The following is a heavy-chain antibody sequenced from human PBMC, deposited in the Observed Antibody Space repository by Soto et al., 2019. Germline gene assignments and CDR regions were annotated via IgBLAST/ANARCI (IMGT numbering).Heavy chain of an antibody. Sequence: QAQLVESGGGVVQPGTSLRLSCAASGFTISTHGMHWVRQAPGKGLEWLANIWYDGSNKFYGESVKGRFSISKDNSKNTLYLQMSSLRAEGTAVYYCAAATTWNFHFPYWGQGTQVTVSS. CDR3: AAATTWNFHFPY. J-gene: IGHJ4*02. V-gene: IGHV3-33*03. D-gene: IGHD1-7*01. CDR2: IWYDGSNK. CDR1: GFTISTHG.